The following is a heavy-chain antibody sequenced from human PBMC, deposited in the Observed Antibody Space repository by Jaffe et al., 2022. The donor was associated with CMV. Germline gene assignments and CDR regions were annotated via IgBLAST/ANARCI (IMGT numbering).Heavy chain of an antibody. CDR3: ASTYYDYVWGNRDYYYGMDV. CDR2: IYSGGST. D-gene: IGHD3-16*01. Sequence: EVQLVESGGGLIQPGGSLRLSCAASGFTVSSNYMSWVRQAPGKGLEWVSVIYSGGSTYYADSVKGRFTISRDNSKNTLYLQMNSLRAEDTAVYYCASTYYDYVWGNRDYYYGMDVWGQGTTVTVSS. J-gene: IGHJ6*02. CDR1: GFTVSSNY. V-gene: IGHV3-53*01.